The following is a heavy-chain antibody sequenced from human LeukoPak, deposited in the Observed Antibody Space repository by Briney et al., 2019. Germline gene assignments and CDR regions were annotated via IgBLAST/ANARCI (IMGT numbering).Heavy chain of an antibody. V-gene: IGHV3-30*03. D-gene: IGHD6-19*01. CDR1: GFTFSSYG. J-gene: IGHJ4*02. Sequence: GGSLRLSCAASGFTFSSYGMHWVRQAPGKGLEWVAVISYDGSNKYYADSVKGRFTISRDNSKNTLYLQMNSLRAEDTAVYYCARGGNSSGWYPDYWGQGTLVTVSS. CDR3: ARGGNSSGWYPDY. CDR2: ISYDGSNK.